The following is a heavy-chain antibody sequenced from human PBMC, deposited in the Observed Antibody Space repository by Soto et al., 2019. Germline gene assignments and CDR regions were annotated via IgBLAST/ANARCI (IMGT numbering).Heavy chain of an antibody. CDR3: ARESYNWNYDY. CDR1: RYTFTAYF. J-gene: IGHJ4*02. D-gene: IGHD1-20*01. CDR2: MNSNNGDT. V-gene: IGHV1-2*02. Sequence: QVQLVQSGAEVKGPGASVKVSCKASRYTFTAYFIHWVRQAPGKGLEWMGWMNSNNGDTFYAQKFQGRLTMTRDTSINTAYMELSRLRSDDTAVYYCARESYNWNYDYWGQGSLVTVSS.